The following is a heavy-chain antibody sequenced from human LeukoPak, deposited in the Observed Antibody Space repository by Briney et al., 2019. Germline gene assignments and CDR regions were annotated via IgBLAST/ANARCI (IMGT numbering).Heavy chain of an antibody. V-gene: IGHV4-59*01. CDR1: GGSISSYY. Sequence: SETLSLTCTVSGGSISSYYRSWIRQPPGKGLEWIGYIYYSGSTNYNPSLKSRVTISVDTSKNQFSLKLSSVTAADTAVYYCARDRSGSYADYWGQGTLVTVSS. J-gene: IGHJ4*02. CDR3: ARDRSGSYADY. D-gene: IGHD3-10*01. CDR2: IYYSGST.